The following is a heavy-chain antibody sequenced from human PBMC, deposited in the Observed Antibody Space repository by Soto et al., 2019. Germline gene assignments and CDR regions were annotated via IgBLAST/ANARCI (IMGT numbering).Heavy chain of an antibody. J-gene: IGHJ5*02. V-gene: IGHV4-61*01. CDR2: IYYNGNT. CDR3: AGGAAGTFDWFDP. CDR1: GGAVSSGSYY. Sequence: QVQLQESGPGLVQPSETLSLTCTVSGGAVSSGSYYWSWIRQPPGKGLEWIGFIYYNGNTNHNPAPKSRVXXSXDXXKNPFSRKLRSVTAADTAVYYCAGGAAGTFDWFDPWGQGTLVTVSS. D-gene: IGHD6-13*01.